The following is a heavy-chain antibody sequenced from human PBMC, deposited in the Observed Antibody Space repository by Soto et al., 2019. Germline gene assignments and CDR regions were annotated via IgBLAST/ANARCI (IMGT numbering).Heavy chain of an antibody. CDR1: GGSINSGDYH. V-gene: IGHV4-30-4*01. Sequence: QVQLQESGPGLVKPSQTLSLTCTVSGGSINSGDYHWSWIRQSPGKGLEWIGAIYYSGSTYYNPSLKRRIRTSVDTSKNQFSLKVNSVTAADTAVYYWARDYRVPSAGAMDVWGQGTTVTVSS. CDR3: ARDYRVPSAGAMDV. J-gene: IGHJ6*02. CDR2: IYYSGST. D-gene: IGHD3-16*02.